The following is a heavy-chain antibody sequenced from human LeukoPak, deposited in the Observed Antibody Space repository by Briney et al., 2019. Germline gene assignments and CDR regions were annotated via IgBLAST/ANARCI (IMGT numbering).Heavy chain of an antibody. Sequence: SETLSLTCAVYGGSFSGYYWSWIRQPPGKGLEWIGEINHSGSTNYNPSLKSRVTISVDTSKNQFSLKLSSVTAADTAVYCCARLPCNYGDPLDYWGQGTLVTVSS. CDR2: INHSGST. D-gene: IGHD4-17*01. CDR3: ARLPCNYGDPLDY. V-gene: IGHV4-34*01. CDR1: GGSFSGYY. J-gene: IGHJ4*02.